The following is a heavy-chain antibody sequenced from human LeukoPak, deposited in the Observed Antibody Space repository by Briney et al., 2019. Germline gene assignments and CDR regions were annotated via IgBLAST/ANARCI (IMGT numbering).Heavy chain of an antibody. V-gene: IGHV1-2*02. CDR3: ARVRSGSYYSEGNY. CDR1: GGTFSSYA. D-gene: IGHD1-26*01. J-gene: IGHJ4*02. CDR2: INPNSGGT. Sequence: GASVKVSCKASGGTFSSYAISWVRQAPGQGLEWMGWINPNSGGTNYAQKFQGRVTMTRDTSISTAYMELSRLRSDDTAVYYCARVRSGSYYSEGNYWGQGTLVTVSS.